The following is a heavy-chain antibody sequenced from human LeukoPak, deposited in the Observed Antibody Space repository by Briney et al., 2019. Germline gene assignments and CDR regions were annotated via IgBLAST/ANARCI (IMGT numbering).Heavy chain of an antibody. CDR2: IYYSGST. J-gene: IGHJ4*01. D-gene: IGHD4-17*01. Sequence: SETLSLTCTVSGGSISSYYWSWIRQPPGKGLEWIGYIYYSGSTNYNPSLRGRVTISVDTSKNQFSLKLSSVTAADTAVYYCARGGNYGDYDGYFDYWGQEPWSPSPQ. CDR3: ARGGNYGDYDGYFDY. V-gene: IGHV4-59*08. CDR1: GGSISSYY.